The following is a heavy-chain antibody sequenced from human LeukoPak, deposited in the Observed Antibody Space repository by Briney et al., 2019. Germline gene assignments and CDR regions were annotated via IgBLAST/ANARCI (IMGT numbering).Heavy chain of an antibody. V-gene: IGHV3-64*01. Sequence: GGSLRLSCAASRFTFSSYAMHWVRQAPGKGLEYVSAISSNGSSTYYANSVKGRFTISRDNSKNTLYLQMGSLRAEDMAVYYCARDRAPRRADRRGFGWFDPWGQGTLVTVSS. D-gene: IGHD6-6*01. CDR1: RFTFSSYA. CDR2: ISSNGSST. J-gene: IGHJ5*02. CDR3: ARDRAPRRADRRGFGWFDP.